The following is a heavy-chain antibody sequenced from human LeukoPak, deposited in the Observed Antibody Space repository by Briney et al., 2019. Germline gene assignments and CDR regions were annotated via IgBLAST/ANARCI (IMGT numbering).Heavy chain of an antibody. D-gene: IGHD5-12*01. Sequence: GGSLRLSCAASGFTFSSYAMRWVRQAPGKGLEYVSAISSNGGRTYYANSVKGSFTISRDNSKNTLYLQMGSLRAEDMAVYYCARDRLGGGYDTTFDYWGQGTLVTVSS. V-gene: IGHV3-64*01. CDR3: ARDRLGGGYDTTFDY. CDR1: GFTFSSYA. CDR2: ISSNGGRT. J-gene: IGHJ4*02.